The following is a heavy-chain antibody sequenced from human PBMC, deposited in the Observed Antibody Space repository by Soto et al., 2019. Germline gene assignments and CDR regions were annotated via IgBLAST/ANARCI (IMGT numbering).Heavy chain of an antibody. J-gene: IGHJ5*02. CDR1: GGSISSYY. V-gene: IGHV4-4*07. Sequence: SETLSLTCTVSGGSISSYYWSWIRQPAGRGLEWIGRMHTSGSTKYNPSLKSRVTMSVDTSKNQFSLKLMSVTAADTAVYYCARDRYYDSSGYYYEGWFDPWGQGTLVTVSS. D-gene: IGHD3-22*01. CDR2: MHTSGST. CDR3: ARDRYYDSSGYYYEGWFDP.